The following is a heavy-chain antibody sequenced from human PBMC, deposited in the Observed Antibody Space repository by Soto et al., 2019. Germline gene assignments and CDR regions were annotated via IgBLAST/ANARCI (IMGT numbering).Heavy chain of an antibody. J-gene: IGHJ4*02. CDR1: GYTFTSYG. D-gene: IGHD6-13*01. V-gene: IGHV1-18*01. CDR3: ARVVGAAAGDNRGSSDY. CDR2: ISAYNGNT. Sequence: QVQLVQSGAEVKKPGASVKVSCKASGYTFTSYGISWVRQAPGQGLEWMGWISAYNGNTNYAQKLQGRVTMTTDTSTSQPYMELRSLRADDTAVYYCARVVGAAAGDNRGSSDYWGQGTLVTVSS.